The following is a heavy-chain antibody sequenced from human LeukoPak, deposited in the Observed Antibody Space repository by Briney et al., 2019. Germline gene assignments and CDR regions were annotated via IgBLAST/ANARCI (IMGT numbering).Heavy chain of an antibody. Sequence: ASVKVSCKASGYTFTIYGISWVRQAPGQGLEWMGWISAYNGNTNYAQKFQGRVTMTTDTSTTTAYTEVRSLTSDDTAVYYCARDVNLSGTSDYDPYLDYWGQGTLVTVSS. CDR3: ARDVNLSGTSDYDPYLDY. J-gene: IGHJ4*02. V-gene: IGHV1-18*01. CDR1: GYTFTIYG. CDR2: ISAYNGNT. D-gene: IGHD4-17*01.